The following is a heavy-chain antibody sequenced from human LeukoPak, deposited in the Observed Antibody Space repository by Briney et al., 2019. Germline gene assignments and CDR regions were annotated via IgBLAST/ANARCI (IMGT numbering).Heavy chain of an antibody. CDR1: GYTFTGYY. D-gene: IGHD3-3*01. CDR3: ARDRSRLHYDFNWFDP. Sequence: GASVKVSCKASGYTFTGYYMHWVRHAPGQGLEWMGWINPNSGGTNYAQKVQGRGTMTMDTSISKAYMELSRLRSDDTAVYYCARDRSRLHYDFNWFDPWGQGTLVTVSS. V-gene: IGHV1-2*02. CDR2: INPNSGGT. J-gene: IGHJ5*02.